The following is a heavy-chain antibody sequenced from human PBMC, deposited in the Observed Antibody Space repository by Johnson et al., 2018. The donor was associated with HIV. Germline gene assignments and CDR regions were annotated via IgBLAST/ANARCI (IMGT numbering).Heavy chain of an antibody. CDR3: ASSITMIVVVTGGAFDI. J-gene: IGHJ3*02. CDR1: GFTFDDYG. Sequence: VQLVESGGGLVQPGGSLRLSCAASGFTFDDYGMSWVRQAPGKVLEWVSGINWNGGSTGYADSVKGRFTTSRDNAKNTLYLQMNSLRAEDTAVYYCASSITMIVVVTGGAFDIWGQGTMVTVSS. V-gene: IGHV3-20*04. D-gene: IGHD3-22*01. CDR2: INWNGGST.